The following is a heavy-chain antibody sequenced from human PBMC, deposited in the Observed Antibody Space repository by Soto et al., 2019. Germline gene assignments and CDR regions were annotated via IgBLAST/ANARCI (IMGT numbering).Heavy chain of an antibody. D-gene: IGHD5-12*01. CDR3: ARETSGYPLDY. Sequence: EVQLVESGGGLVKPGGSLRLSCAASGFTFSTYRMNWVRQAPGKGLEWVSSITSSSSYIYYADSVKGRFTISRDNVKNSLYLQMNSLRAEDTAVYYCARETSGYPLDYWGQGTLVTVSS. V-gene: IGHV3-21*01. CDR1: GFTFSTYR. J-gene: IGHJ4*02. CDR2: ITSSSSYI.